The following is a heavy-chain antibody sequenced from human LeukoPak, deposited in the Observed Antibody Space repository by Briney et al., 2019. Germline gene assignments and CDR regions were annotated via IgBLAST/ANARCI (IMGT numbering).Heavy chain of an antibody. J-gene: IGHJ6*02. CDR3: ARGYGGPDYYYGMDV. CDR1: GGTFISYA. V-gene: IGHV1-69*13. CDR2: IIPIFGTA. D-gene: IGHD4-23*01. Sequence: SVTVSCKASGGTFISYAISWVRQAPGQGLEWMGGIIPIFGTANYAQKFQGRVTITADESTSTAYMELSSLRSEDTAVYYCARGYGGPDYYYGMDVWGQGTTVTVSS.